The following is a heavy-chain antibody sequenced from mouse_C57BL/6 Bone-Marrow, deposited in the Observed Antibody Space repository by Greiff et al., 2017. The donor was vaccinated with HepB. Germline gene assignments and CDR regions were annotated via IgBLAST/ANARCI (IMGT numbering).Heavy chain of an antibody. CDR1: GFNIKDDY. J-gene: IGHJ2*01. Sequence: DVKLQESGAELVRPGASVKLSCTASGFNIKDDYMHWVKQRPEQGLEWIGWIDPENGDTEYASKFQGKATITADTSSNTAYLQLSSLTSEDTAVYYCTPIYYDHDYWGQGTTLTVSS. CDR2: IDPENGDT. V-gene: IGHV14-4*01. CDR3: TPIYYDHDY. D-gene: IGHD2-4*01.